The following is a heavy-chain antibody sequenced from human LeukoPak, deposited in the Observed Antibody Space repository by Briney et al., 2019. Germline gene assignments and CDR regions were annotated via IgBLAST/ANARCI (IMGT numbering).Heavy chain of an antibody. CDR2: IYHSGST. CDR1: GGSISSSSYY. V-gene: IGHV4-39*07. D-gene: IGHD1-26*01. CDR3: ARVGGGWFDP. Sequence: SETLSLTCTVSGGSISSSSYYWGWIRQPPGKGLEWIGSIYHSGSTHYNPSLKSRVTISVDTSKNQFSLKLSSVTAADTAVYYCARVGGGWFDPWGQGTLVTVSS. J-gene: IGHJ5*02.